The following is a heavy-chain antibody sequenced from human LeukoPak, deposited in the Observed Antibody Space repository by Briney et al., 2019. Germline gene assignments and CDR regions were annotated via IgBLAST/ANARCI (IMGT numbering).Heavy chain of an antibody. CDR3: ATGRDRSQD. CDR1: GFTLSSYW. D-gene: IGHD3-22*01. CDR2: IKQDGSEK. V-gene: IGHV3-7*03. Sequence: GGSLRLSCAASGFTLSSYWMNWVRQAPGKGLEWVANIKQDGSEKYYVDSVKGRFTISGDNAKNSLYLQMNSLRAEDTAVYYCATGRDRSQDWGQGTLVTVSS. J-gene: IGHJ4*02.